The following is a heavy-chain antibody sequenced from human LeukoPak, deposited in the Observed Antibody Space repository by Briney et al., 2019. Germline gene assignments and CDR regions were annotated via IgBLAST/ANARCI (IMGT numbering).Heavy chain of an antibody. V-gene: IGHV3-33*01. CDR1: GFTFSSYG. CDR2: IWYDGSNK. D-gene: IGHD5-24*01. J-gene: IGHJ4*02. CDR3: ARDRRDGYNNFDY. Sequence: PGGSLRLSCAASGFTFSSYGMHWVRQAPGKGLEWVAVIWYDGSNKYYADSVKGRFTISRDNSKDTLYLQMNSLRAEDTAVYYCARDRRDGYNNFDYWGQGTLVTVSS.